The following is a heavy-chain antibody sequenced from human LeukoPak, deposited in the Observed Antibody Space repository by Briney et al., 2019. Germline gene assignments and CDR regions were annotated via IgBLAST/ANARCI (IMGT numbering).Heavy chain of an antibody. V-gene: IGHV4-59*01. CDR1: GGSISSYY. J-gene: IGHJ5*02. CDR2: IYYSGST. CDR3: ARDYRYCSSTSCYGGNWFDP. Sequence: SETLSLTCTVSGGSISSYYWSWIRQPPGKGLEWIGYIYYSGSTNYNPSLKSRVTISVDTSKNQFSLKLSSVTAADTAVYYCARDYRYCSSTSCYGGNWFDPWDQGTLVTVSS. D-gene: IGHD2-2*01.